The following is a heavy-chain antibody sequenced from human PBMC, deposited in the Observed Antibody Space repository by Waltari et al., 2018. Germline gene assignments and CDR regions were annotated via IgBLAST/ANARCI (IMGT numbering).Heavy chain of an antibody. V-gene: IGHV3-33*01. Sequence: QVQLVESGGGVVQPGRSLRLSCAASGFTFSSYGMHWVRQAPGKGLEWVAVIWYDGSNKYYADSGKGRFTISRDNSKNTLYLQMNSLRAEDTAVYYCARDPRAAYYGSGIGDAFDIWGQGTMVTVSS. CDR1: GFTFSSYG. D-gene: IGHD3-10*01. CDR3: ARDPRAAYYGSGIGDAFDI. J-gene: IGHJ3*02. CDR2: IWYDGSNK.